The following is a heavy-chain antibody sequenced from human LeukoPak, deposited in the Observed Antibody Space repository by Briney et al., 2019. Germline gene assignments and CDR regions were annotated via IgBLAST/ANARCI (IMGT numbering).Heavy chain of an antibody. D-gene: IGHD3-22*01. CDR1: GHTFPSYG. Sequence: EASVKVSCKASGHTFPSYGISWVRQAPGQGLEWMGWISAYNGNTNYAQKLQGRVTMTTDTSTSTAYMELRSLRSDDTAVYYCARDYYDSRGYNWFDPRGQGTLVTVSS. CDR2: ISAYNGNT. CDR3: ARDYYDSRGYNWFDP. V-gene: IGHV1-18*01. J-gene: IGHJ5*02.